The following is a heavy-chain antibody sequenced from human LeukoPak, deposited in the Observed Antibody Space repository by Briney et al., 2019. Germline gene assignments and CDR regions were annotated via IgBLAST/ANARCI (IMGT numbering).Heavy chain of an antibody. Sequence: QPGGSLRLSCAAPGFTFSTYAMSWVRQAPGKGLEWVSAISGSGGSTYHADSVKGRFTISRDNSKNTLYLQMNSLRAEDTAVYYCAKDLQWGDYYYGMDVWGQGTTVTASS. CDR3: AKDLQWGDYYYGMDV. J-gene: IGHJ6*02. CDR2: ISGSGGST. CDR1: GFTFSTYA. D-gene: IGHD1-26*01. V-gene: IGHV3-23*01.